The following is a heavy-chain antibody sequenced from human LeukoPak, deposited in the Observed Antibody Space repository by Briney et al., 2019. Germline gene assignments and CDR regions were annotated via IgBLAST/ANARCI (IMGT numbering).Heavy chain of an antibody. CDR2: INHSGST. Sequence: SETLSLTCAVYGGSFSGYYWSWIRQPPGKGLEWIGEINHSGSTNYNPSLKSRVTISVDTSKNQFSLKLSSVTAADTAVYYCARRRACYDFWNLEPEAFRIWGQGTMVTVSS. J-gene: IGHJ3*02. CDR3: ARRRACYDFWNLEPEAFRI. V-gene: IGHV4-34*01. D-gene: IGHD3-3*01. CDR1: GGSFSGYY.